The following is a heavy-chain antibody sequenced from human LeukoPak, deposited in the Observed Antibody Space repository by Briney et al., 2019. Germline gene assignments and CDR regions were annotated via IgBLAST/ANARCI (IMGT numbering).Heavy chain of an antibody. CDR1: GFSFSSYA. CDR2: ISTNGGRT. J-gene: IGHJ3*02. D-gene: IGHD3-16*01. Sequence: PGGSLRLSCAASGFSFSSYAMHWVRQAPGKGLEYVSTISTNGGRTYYANSVKGRFTICRDNSKNTVYLQMGSLRAEDMAVYYCARERRGDDDFDIWGQGTMVTVSS. V-gene: IGHV3-64*01. CDR3: ARERRGDDDFDI.